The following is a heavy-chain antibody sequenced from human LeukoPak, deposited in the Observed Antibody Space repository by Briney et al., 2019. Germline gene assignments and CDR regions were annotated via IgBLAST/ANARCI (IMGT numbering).Heavy chain of an antibody. V-gene: IGHV4-39*01. D-gene: IGHD1-26*01. Sequence: SETLSLTCTVSGGSISSSSYYWGWIRQPPWKGLEWIGSIYYSGSTYYNPSLKSRVTISVHTSKNQFSLKLSSVTAADTAVYYCARRVGPNYYYYYMDVWGKGTTVTVSS. J-gene: IGHJ6*03. CDR1: GGSISSSSYY. CDR3: ARRVGPNYYYYYMDV. CDR2: IYYSGST.